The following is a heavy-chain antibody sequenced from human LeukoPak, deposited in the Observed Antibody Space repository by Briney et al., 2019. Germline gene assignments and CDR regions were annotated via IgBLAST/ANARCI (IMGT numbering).Heavy chain of an antibody. V-gene: IGHV3-15*01. CDR1: VFTFSNAW. J-gene: IGHJ4*02. CDR2: IKSKTDGGTT. Sequence: GGSLRLSCAASVFTFSNAWMSWVRQAPGKGLEWVGRIKSKTDGGTTDYAAPVKGRFTISRDDSKNTLYLQMNSLKTEDTAVYYCTTDSSYRITMVRGVIIKMIDLDYWGQGTLVTVSS. D-gene: IGHD3-10*01. CDR3: TTDSSYRITMVRGVIIKMIDLDY.